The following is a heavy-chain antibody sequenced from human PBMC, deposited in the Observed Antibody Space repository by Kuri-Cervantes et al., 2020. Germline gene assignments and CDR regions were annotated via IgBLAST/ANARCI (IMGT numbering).Heavy chain of an antibody. CDR2: IYYTGST. CDR1: GGSVSTTSHY. V-gene: IGHV4-39*01. J-gene: IGHJ4*02. CDR3: ARLGGYSYGYGSY. D-gene: IGHD5-18*01. Sequence: GSLRLSCIVSGGSVSTTSHYWGWIRQPPGKGLEWIGSIYYTGSTYYNPSLKSRVTISVDTSKNQLSLKLSSVTAADTAVYYCARLGGYSYGYGSYWGQGTLVTVSS.